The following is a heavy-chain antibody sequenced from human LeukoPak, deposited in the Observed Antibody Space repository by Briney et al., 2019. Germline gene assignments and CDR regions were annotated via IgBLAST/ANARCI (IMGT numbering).Heavy chain of an antibody. Sequence: GGSLRLSCAASGFTFSSYSMNWVRQAPGKGLEWVSSISGSSTYIHYADSLKGRFTISRDNAKNSLYLQMNSLRADDTAVYYCAKDPWGGYLYWGQGIQVIVSS. CDR1: GFTFSSYS. D-gene: IGHD5-12*01. J-gene: IGHJ4*02. V-gene: IGHV3-21*01. CDR3: AKDPWGGYLY. CDR2: ISGSSTYI.